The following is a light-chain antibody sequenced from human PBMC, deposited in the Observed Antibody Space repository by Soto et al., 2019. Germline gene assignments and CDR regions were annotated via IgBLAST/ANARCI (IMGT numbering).Light chain of an antibody. CDR1: QSVDIN. J-gene: IGKJ1*01. CDR2: GAS. Sequence: EIVLTQSPATLSVSPGGRATLSCRASQSVDINLAWYQQKPGQAPRLLIYGASTRATDMPGRFSGRGAGAEFTLTISRLQSEDFATYYCQHYDSYSEAFGQGTKVDIK. V-gene: IGKV3-15*01. CDR3: QHYDSYSEA.